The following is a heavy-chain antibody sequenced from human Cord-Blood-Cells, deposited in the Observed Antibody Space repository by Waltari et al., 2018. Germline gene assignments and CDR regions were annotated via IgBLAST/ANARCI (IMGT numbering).Heavy chain of an antibody. D-gene: IGHD6-19*01. CDR2: IIPIFGTA. J-gene: IGHJ6*02. V-gene: IGHV1-69*01. CDR3: AREPPGMAVAGMEGYYYYYGMDV. Sequence: QMQLMQSGAEVKTPGSSGKVSCRASGGTYRSDANRLGRHAPGQGREWMGGIIPIFGTANYAQKFQGRVTITADESTRTAYMELSSLRSEDTAVYYCAREPPGMAVAGMEGYYYYYGMDVWGQGTTVTVSS. CDR1: GGTYRSDA.